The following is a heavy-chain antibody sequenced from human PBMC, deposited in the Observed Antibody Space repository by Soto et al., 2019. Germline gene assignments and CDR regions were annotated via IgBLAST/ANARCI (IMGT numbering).Heavy chain of an antibody. CDR1: VFSFSKYS. CDR3: ENFLCCSSSTCLDY. CDR2: INDRSNYI. D-gene: IGHD2-2*01. V-gene: IGHV3-21*06. Sequence: PGSSLRLSCAASVFSFSKYSMNWVRQSPGKGLEWVSSINDRSNYIYYADSVKGRFTISRDNAINSLYLQMNSLRLDATAVYYCENFLCCSSSTCLDYWGRGTLVTVSS. J-gene: IGHJ4*02.